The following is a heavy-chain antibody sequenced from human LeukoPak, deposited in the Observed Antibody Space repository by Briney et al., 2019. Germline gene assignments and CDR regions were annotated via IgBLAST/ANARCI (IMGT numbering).Heavy chain of an antibody. CDR2: ISAGHRT. Sequence: GGSLRLSCTASGFTLSSYAIHWVRQAPGKGLEWVSGISAGHRTDYADSVKGRFTMSRDNSKNTLYLQMNSLRAEDTAVYFCAKTVSGSHSYQGGDYWGQGTLVTVST. CDR1: GFTLSSYA. J-gene: IGHJ4*02. V-gene: IGHV3-23*01. D-gene: IGHD3-16*02. CDR3: AKTVSGSHSYQGGDY.